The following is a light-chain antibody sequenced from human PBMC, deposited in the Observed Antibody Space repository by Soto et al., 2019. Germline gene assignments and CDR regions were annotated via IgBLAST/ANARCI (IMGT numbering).Light chain of an antibody. CDR1: QDIRNN. J-gene: IGKJ1*01. CDR3: LQHNAYPWT. V-gene: IGKV1-17*01. Sequence: DIQMTQSPSSLSASVGDRVTITCRASQDIRNNLGWYQQEPGKAPKRLQGGVPSRFSGSGSGTEFTLTISSLQPEDFATYYGLQHNAYPWTFGQGTKVDIK.